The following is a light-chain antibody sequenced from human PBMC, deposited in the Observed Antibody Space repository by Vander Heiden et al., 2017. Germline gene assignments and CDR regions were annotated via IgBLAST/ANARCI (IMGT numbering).Light chain of an antibody. Sequence: QSVLPPPPSVSAAPGHTVTISCSGSSSNIGNNKVAWYQQLPGTAPKRLMNDKNKRPSGIPDRCSGAKAGTSATRGITGLQTGEEADDYCGTWDSSRRAWVFGGGTKLTVL. J-gene: IGLJ3*02. CDR1: SSNIGNNK. V-gene: IGLV1-51*01. CDR2: DKN. CDR3: GTWDSSRRAWV.